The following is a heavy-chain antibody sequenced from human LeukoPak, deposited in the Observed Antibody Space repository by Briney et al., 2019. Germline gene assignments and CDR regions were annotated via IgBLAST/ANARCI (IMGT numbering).Heavy chain of an antibody. V-gene: IGHV3-21*01. J-gene: IGHJ3*02. CDR2: ISSSSSYI. CDR3: ASASYGSGTYAFDI. D-gene: IGHD3-10*01. CDR1: GFTFSSYS. Sequence: GGSLRLSCAASGFTFSSYSMNWVRQAPGKGLEWVPSISSSSSYIYYADSVKGRFTISRDNAKNSLYLQMNSLRAEDTAVYYCASASYGSGTYAFDIWGQGTMVTVSS.